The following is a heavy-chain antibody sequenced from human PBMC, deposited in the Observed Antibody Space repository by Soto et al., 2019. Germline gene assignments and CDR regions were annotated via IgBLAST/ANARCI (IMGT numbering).Heavy chain of an antibody. CDR1: GGSISSYY. CDR2: IYYSGST. D-gene: IGHD3-3*01. CDR3: ARDEWSRLSYLQI. V-gene: IGHV4-59*01. J-gene: IGHJ3*02. Sequence: PSETLSLTCTVSGGSISSYYWSWIRQPPGKGLEWIGYIYYSGSTNYNPSLKSRVTISVDTSKNQFSLKLSSVTAADTAVYYCARDEWSRLSYLQIWGQGTMVTVSS.